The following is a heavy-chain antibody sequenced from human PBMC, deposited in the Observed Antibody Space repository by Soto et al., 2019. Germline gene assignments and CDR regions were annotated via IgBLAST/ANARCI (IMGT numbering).Heavy chain of an antibody. J-gene: IGHJ2*01. V-gene: IGHV4-34*01. CDR3: AAHLKTTVTAYWYFDL. CDR1: GGSFSGYY. D-gene: IGHD4-17*01. CDR2: INHSGST. Sequence: SETLSLTFAVYGGSFSGYYWSWFCQLPGKGPECIGEINHSGSTNFTPSLKSRVSISVDPSKTQCSLKLSSVTAADTAVYYCAAHLKTTVTAYWYFDLWGCGTLVTVSS.